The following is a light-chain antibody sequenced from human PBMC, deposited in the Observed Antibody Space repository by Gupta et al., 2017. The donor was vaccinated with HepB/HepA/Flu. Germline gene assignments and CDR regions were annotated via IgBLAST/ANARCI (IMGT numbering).Light chain of an antibody. CDR1: SSNIGSNT. CDR3: AAWDDSLKGV. V-gene: IGLV1-44*01. CDR2: SNN. J-gene: IGLJ3*02. Sequence: QSVLTQPPSASGTPGQRVTISCSGSSSNIGSNTVNWYQQRPGTAPKLLIYSNNQRPSGVPDRFSGSKSGTSASLAISGLQSEDEADYYCAAWDDSLKGVFGGGNKLTVL.